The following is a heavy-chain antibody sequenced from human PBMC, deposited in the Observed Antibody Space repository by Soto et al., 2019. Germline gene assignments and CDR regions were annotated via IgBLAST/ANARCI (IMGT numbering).Heavy chain of an antibody. CDR2: IGSSTTYI. CDR3: ARHRRPRDEGEPFDY. J-gene: IGHJ4*02. CDR1: GFTFSAYT. Sequence: PGGSLRLSCAASGFTFSAYTMNWVRQAPGKGLEWVSFIGSSTTYIHYADSVQGRFTISRDNAKNSLYLQMNSLRVEDTAVYYCARHRRPRDEGEPFDYWGQGTLVTVSS. D-gene: IGHD2-21*02. V-gene: IGHV3-21*01.